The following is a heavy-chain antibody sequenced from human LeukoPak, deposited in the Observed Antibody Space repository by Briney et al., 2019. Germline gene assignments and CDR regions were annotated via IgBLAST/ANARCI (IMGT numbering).Heavy chain of an antibody. Sequence: ASVKVSCKTSGYTFTNYDIMWVRQATGQGPEWMGWMNSNSGNTGYAQKFQGRVTMTRDTSINTAYMELHSLTSEDTAVYYCARGRGGTVVRGYLDYWGQGTLVTVSS. CDR3: ARGRGGTVVRGYLDY. D-gene: IGHD3-10*01. J-gene: IGHJ4*02. V-gene: IGHV1-8*01. CDR1: GYTFTNYD. CDR2: MNSNSGNT.